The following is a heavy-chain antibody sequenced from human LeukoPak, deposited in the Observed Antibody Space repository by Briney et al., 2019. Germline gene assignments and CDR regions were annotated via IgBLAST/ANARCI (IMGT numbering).Heavy chain of an antibody. CDR1: GGTFSSYA. Sequence: SVEVSCXASGGTFSSYAISWVRQAPGQGLEWMGRIIPIFGTANYAQKFQGRVTITTDESTSTAYMELSSLRSEDTAVYYCARDLYSSGYNWFDPWGQGTLVTVSS. CDR2: IIPIFGTA. J-gene: IGHJ5*02. V-gene: IGHV1-69*05. D-gene: IGHD3-22*01. CDR3: ARDLYSSGYNWFDP.